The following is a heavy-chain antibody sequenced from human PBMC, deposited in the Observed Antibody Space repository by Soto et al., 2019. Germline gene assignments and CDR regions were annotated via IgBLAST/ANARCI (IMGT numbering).Heavy chain of an antibody. CDR2: IYYSGST. V-gene: IGHV4-30-4*01. Sequence: SETLSLTCTVSVGSISSGDYYWSWIRQPPGKGLEWIGYIYYSGSTYYNPSLKSRVTISVDTSKNQFSLKLSSVTAADTAVYYCARGGGTVTNALFDYWGQGTLVTVSS. CDR1: VGSISSGDYY. J-gene: IGHJ4*02. D-gene: IGHD4-17*01. CDR3: ARGGGTVTNALFDY.